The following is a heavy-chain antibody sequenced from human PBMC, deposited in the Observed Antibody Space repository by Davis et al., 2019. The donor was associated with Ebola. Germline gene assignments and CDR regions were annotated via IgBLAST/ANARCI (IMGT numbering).Heavy chain of an antibody. CDR1: GDTFDNYA. Sequence: SVKVSCKASGDTFDNYAISRVRQAPGQGLEWMGGIIPMFTMGKYAQKFQGRVTISADESTATAYMELSVLRSEDTAVYYCARSSSPYYYYMDVWGNGTAVIVSS. V-gene: IGHV1-69*13. D-gene: IGHD3-10*01. J-gene: IGHJ6*03. CDR3: ARSSSPYYYYMDV. CDR2: IIPMFTMG.